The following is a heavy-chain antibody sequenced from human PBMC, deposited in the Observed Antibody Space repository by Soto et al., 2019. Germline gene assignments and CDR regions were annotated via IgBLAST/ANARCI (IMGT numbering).Heavy chain of an antibody. CDR2: ISGSGGST. V-gene: IGHV3-23*01. J-gene: IGHJ4*02. D-gene: IGHD6-19*01. CDR1: GFTFSSYA. CDR3: AKDLRAVAGLIRADPADY. Sequence: GGSLRLSCAASGFTFSSYAMSWVRQAPGKGLEWVSAISGSGGSTYYADSVKGRFTISRDNSKNTLYLQMNSLRAEDTAVYYCAKDLRAVAGLIRADPADYWGQGTLVTVSS.